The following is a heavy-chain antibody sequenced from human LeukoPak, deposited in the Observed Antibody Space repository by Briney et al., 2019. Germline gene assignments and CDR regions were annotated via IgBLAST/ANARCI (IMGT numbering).Heavy chain of an antibody. CDR3: ARDGMSVGAFDI. D-gene: IGHD4-23*01. J-gene: IGHJ3*02. V-gene: IGHV3-21*01. Sequence: GGSLRLSCAGSGFTFSVYNMYWVRQTPGKGLEWVASITSSSSYVFYADSVKGRFTISRDNAKKSVYLQMNTLRAEDTAVYYCARDGMSVGAFDIWGQGTMVTVSS. CDR2: ITSSSSYV. CDR1: GFTFSVYN.